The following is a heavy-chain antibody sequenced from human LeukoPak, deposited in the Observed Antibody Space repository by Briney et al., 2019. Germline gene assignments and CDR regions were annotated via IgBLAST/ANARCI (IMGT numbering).Heavy chain of an antibody. CDR2: INHIGST. Sequence: SETLPLTCAVYGGSFSGYYWSWIRQPPGKGLEWIGEINHIGSTNYNPSLKRRVTISVDTSKNQFSLKLSSVTAADTAVYYCARTRIAVAGALGYWGQGTLVTVSS. V-gene: IGHV4-34*01. CDR3: ARTRIAVAGALGY. CDR1: GGSFSGYY. J-gene: IGHJ4*02. D-gene: IGHD6-19*01.